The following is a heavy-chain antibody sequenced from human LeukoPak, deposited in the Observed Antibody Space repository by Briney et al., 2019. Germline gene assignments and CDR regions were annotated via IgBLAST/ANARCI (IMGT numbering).Heavy chain of an antibody. V-gene: IGHV6-1*01. D-gene: IGHD6-25*01. CDR2: TYYRSKWYY. CDR1: GDSVSSNSAA. Sequence: RTLSLTCAISGDSVSSNSAAWNWVRQSPSSGLEWLGRTYYRSKWYYAYAVYVKSRITINPDTSKNHFSLQLSSGTPEDTAVYYGASSGLDYWGQGTLVTVSS. CDR3: ASSGLDY. J-gene: IGHJ4*02.